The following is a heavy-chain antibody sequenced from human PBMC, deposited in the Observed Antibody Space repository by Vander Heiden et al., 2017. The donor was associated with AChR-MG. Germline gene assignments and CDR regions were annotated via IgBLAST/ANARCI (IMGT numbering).Heavy chain of an antibody. V-gene: IGHV4-61*01. CDR1: GGSVSSGSYY. Sequence: QVQLQESGPGLVKPSETLSLTCTVPGGSVSSGSYYWSWIRQPPGKGLDWIGYIYYSGSTNYNPSLKSRVTISVDTSKNQFSLKLSSVTAADTAVYYCARVPMRSSGWYWFDPWGQGTLVTVSS. CDR2: IYYSGST. J-gene: IGHJ5*02. CDR3: ARVPMRSSGWYWFDP. D-gene: IGHD6-19*01.